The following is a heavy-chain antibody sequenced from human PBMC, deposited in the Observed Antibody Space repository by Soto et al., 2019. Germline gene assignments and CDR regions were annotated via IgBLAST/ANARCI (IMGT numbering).Heavy chain of an antibody. CDR2: IIPIFGTA. CDR1: GGTFSSYA. Sequence: QVQLVQSGAEVKKPGSSVKVSCKASGGTFSSYAISWVRQAPGQGLEWMVGIIPIFGTANYAQKFQGRVTITADESTSTAYMELSSLRSEDTAVYYCARVTPGGGTTWDYNRFVPWGQGTLVIVT. D-gene: IGHD1-7*01. J-gene: IGHJ5*02. V-gene: IGHV1-69*01. CDR3: ARVTPGGGTTWDYNRFVP.